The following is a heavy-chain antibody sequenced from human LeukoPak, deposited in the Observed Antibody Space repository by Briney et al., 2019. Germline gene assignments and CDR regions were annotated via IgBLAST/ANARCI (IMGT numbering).Heavy chain of an antibody. V-gene: IGHV3-21*01. CDR3: ARDKIAAAGTKDY. Sequence: PGGSLRLSCAASGFTFSGYSMNWVRQAPGKGLEWVSSISSSSSYIYYADSVKGRFTISRDNAKNSLYLQMNSLRAEDTAVYYCARDKIAAAGTKDYWGQGTLVTVSS. D-gene: IGHD6-13*01. J-gene: IGHJ4*02. CDR1: GFTFSGYS. CDR2: ISSSSSYI.